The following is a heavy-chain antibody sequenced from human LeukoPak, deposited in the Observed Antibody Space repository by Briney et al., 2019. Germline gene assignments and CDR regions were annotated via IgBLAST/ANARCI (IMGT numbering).Heavy chain of an antibody. CDR2: IYDNRGT. V-gene: IGHV4-59*08. J-gene: IGHJ4*02. CDR3: ASGIGFYGLGSLDF. Sequence: SETLSLTCTVSGGSISSYYWNCIRLPPGKGLEWIGYIYDNRGTNYNPSLRSRVTISLDTSKHEFSLKVNSVTAADTAIYYCASGIGFYGLGSLDFWGQGALVAVSS. D-gene: IGHD3-10*01. CDR1: GGSISSYY.